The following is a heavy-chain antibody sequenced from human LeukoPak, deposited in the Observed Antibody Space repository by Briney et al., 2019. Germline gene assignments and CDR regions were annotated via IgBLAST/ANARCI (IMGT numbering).Heavy chain of an antibody. CDR1: GHSISSSNW. Sequence: PSDTLSLTCAVSGHSISSSNWWGWIRQPPGKGLEWIGYIYYSGSIYYNPSLKSRVTMSVDTSKNQFSLKLSSVTAVDTAVYYCARIGRLRGDYYYMDVWGKGTTVTVSS. D-gene: IGHD3-10*01. CDR3: ARIGRLRGDYYYMDV. V-gene: IGHV4-28*05. CDR2: IYYSGSI. J-gene: IGHJ6*03.